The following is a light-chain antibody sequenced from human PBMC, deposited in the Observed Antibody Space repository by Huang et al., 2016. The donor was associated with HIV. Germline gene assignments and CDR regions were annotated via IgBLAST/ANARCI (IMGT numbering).Light chain of an antibody. V-gene: IGKV3-15*01. CDR3: QQYDNWPPWT. CDR1: QSIGTN. Sequence: EIVMTQSPATLSVSPGEGATLSCRASQSIGTNLAWYQQRRGQAPRLLIFTASTRASGIPARVSGSGSGTEFTLTISSLQSEDFAVYYCQQYDNWPPWTFGQGTKVEI. J-gene: IGKJ1*01. CDR2: TAS.